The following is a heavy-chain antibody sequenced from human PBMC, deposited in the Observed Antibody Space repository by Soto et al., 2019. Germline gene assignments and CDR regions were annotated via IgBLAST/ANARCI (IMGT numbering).Heavy chain of an antibody. V-gene: IGHV3-11*06. CDR1: GFAFSDYY. CDR2: ITSSSSNFT. CDR3: VRDRGYSGYTF. J-gene: IGHJ4*02. D-gene: IGHD5-12*01. Sequence: PGGSLRLSCEVSGFAFSDYYMSWIRQAPRKGLEWVAYITSSSSNFTNYADSVRGRFTISRDNARNSVSLQMNSLRPEDTAVYYCVRDRGYSGYTFWGQGTQVTVSS.